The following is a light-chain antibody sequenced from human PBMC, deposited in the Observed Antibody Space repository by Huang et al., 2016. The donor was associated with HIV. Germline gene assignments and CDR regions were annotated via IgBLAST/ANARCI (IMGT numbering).Light chain of an antibody. CDR2: DAP. J-gene: IGKJ4*02. Sequence: ELVLTQSPATLSLSPGERATLSCRASQSVHSYLAWYQQKPGQAPRLLIYDAPNRATGIPARFMGSGSRTDFTLTISNLQSEDFAVYYCQQRSAWPLTFGGGTKVEI. V-gene: IGKV3-11*01. CDR1: QSVHSY. CDR3: QQRSAWPLT.